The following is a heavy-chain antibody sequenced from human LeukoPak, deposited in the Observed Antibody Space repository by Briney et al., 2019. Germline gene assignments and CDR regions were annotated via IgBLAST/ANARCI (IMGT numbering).Heavy chain of an antibody. CDR1: GGSISSSNSY. CDR2: IYHTGST. Sequence: SETLSLTCTVSGGSISSSNSYWGWIRQPPGKGLEWIGTIYHTGSTYYNPSLKSRVTISVDTSKNQFSLRLSSVTAADTAVYYCATWRTAKTGFDYWGQGTLVTVSS. CDR3: ATWRTAKTGFDY. V-gene: IGHV4-39*01. J-gene: IGHJ4*02. D-gene: IGHD1-1*01.